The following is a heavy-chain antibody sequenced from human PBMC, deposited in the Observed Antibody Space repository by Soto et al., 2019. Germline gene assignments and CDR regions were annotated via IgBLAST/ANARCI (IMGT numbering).Heavy chain of an antibody. V-gene: IGHV5-51*01. Sequence: PADSLTLSCNGSGYRFTRYWIGWVRQMPGTGLEWMGIIYPGDSDTRYSPSFQGQVTISADKSISTAYLQWSSLKASDTATYYCARHLGMIYSVYESASDVCYYGMDGWGQVTTVTVAS. CDR1: GYRFTRYW. D-gene: IGHD5-12*01. CDR3: ARHLGMIYSVYESASDVCYYGMDG. CDR2: IYPGDSDT. J-gene: IGHJ6*02.